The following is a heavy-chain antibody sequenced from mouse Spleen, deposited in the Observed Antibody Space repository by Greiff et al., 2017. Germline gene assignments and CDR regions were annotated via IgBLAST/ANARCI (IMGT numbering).Heavy chain of an antibody. J-gene: IGHJ3*01. D-gene: IGHD1-1*01. CDR2: ISSGGGNT. Sequence: EVMLVESGGGLVKPGGSLKLSCAASGFTFSSYTMSWVRQTPAKRLEWVATISSGGGNTYYPDSVKGRFTISRDNARNTLYLQMSSLRSEDTAMYYCARQDYDGSPPFAYWGQGTLVTVSA. V-gene: IGHV5-9*01. CDR1: GFTFSSYT. CDR3: ARQDYDGSPPFAY.